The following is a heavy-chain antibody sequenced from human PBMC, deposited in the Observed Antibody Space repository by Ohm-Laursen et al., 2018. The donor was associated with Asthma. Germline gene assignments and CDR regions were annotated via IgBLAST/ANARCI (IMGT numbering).Heavy chain of an antibody. CDR1: GFTFSSYS. Sequence: SLRLSCTASGFTFSSYSMNWVRQAPGKGLEWVSSISSSSSYIYYADSVKGRFTISRDNAKNSLYLQMNSLRAEDTAVYYCASLIRSLYWGQGTLVTVSS. D-gene: IGHD3-22*01. V-gene: IGHV3-21*01. J-gene: IGHJ4*02. CDR2: ISSSSSYI. CDR3: ASLIRSLY.